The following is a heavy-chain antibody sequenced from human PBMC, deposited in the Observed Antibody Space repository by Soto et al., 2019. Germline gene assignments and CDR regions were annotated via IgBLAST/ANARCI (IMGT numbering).Heavy chain of an antibody. CDR3: ARDTGYTFGSLNY. Sequence: HVELVQSGADVKKPGASVTISCKASGYTFTDYALHWVRQAPGQRLEWMGWMNACVGNTLYSQKFQGRITITRDTSASTAYMELNSLKSEDTAIYYCARDTGYTFGSLNYWGPGTLVTVSS. J-gene: IGHJ4*02. CDR1: GYTFTDYA. D-gene: IGHD5-18*01. V-gene: IGHV1-3*01. CDR2: MNACVGNT.